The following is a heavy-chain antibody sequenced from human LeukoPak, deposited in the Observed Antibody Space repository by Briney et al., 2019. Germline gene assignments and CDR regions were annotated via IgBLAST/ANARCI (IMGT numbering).Heavy chain of an antibody. CDR1: GFTFSSYA. D-gene: IGHD1-26*01. V-gene: IGHV3-23*01. J-gene: IGHJ2*01. Sequence: PGGSLRLSCAASGFTFSSYAMSWVRQAPGKGLEWVSAISGSGGSTYYADSVKGRFTISRDSSKNTLFLHMNSLRVEDTAIYYCAKDRTVGASYWCFDLWGRGTLVTVSS. CDR3: AKDRTVGASYWCFDL. CDR2: ISGSGGST.